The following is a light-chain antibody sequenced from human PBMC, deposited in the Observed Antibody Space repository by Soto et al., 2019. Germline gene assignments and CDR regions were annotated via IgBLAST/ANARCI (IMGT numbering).Light chain of an antibody. V-gene: IGLV7-43*01. CDR2: SID. Sequence: QAVVTQEPSLTVSPGGTVTLTCASNTGAVTSGYYPNWFQQKPGQAPRSLIYSIDNKHSWTPARFSGSLLGGKAALTLSGVQPEDEADYYCLLYYGGSWVFGGGTELTVL. CDR3: LLYYGGSWV. CDR1: TGAVTSGYY. J-gene: IGLJ3*02.